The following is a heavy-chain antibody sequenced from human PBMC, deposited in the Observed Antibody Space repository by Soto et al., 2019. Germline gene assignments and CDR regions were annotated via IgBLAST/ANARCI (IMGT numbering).Heavy chain of an antibody. V-gene: IGHV4-59*01. D-gene: IGHD6-6*01. Sequence: QMQLQESGPGLVKPSETLSLTCTVSGDSTSNFYWSWIRQPPGKGLEWIGYIYYRGNTNYNPSLKSRVTISLDTSKNQLSLKLSSVTAADTAVYYCARRRDGHHFVPNAFDIWGQGTMVTVSS. J-gene: IGHJ3*02. CDR2: IYYRGNT. CDR1: GDSTSNFY. CDR3: ARRRDGHHFVPNAFDI.